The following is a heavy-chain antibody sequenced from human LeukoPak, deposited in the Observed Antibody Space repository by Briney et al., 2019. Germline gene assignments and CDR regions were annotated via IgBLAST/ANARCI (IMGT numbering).Heavy chain of an antibody. CDR2: IRSKTNSYAT. CDR3: TTPGDTAMPNFDY. V-gene: IGHV3-73*01. Sequence: GGSLKLSCAASGXTFSGSAMHWVRQASGKGLEWVGRIRSKTNSYATVYAASVKGRFTISRDDSKNTAYLQMNSLKTEDTAVYYCTTPGDTAMPNFDYWGQGNLVTVSS. D-gene: IGHD5-18*01. CDR1: GXTFSGSA. J-gene: IGHJ4*02.